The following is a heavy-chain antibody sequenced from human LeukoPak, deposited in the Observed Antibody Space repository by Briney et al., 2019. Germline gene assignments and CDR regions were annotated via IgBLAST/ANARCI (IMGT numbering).Heavy chain of an antibody. J-gene: IGHJ4*02. CDR2: ISATNGNT. CDR1: GYTFTGYY. Sequence: ASVKVSCKASGYTFTGYYMHWVRQAPGQGLEWMGWISATNGNTKYTQSLQGRVTMTTDTSTRTAYMELRSLTSDDTAIYYCARDMSFAVSMVSPDYWGQGTLVTVSS. CDR3: ARDMSFAVSMVSPDY. D-gene: IGHD2-8*01. V-gene: IGHV1-18*04.